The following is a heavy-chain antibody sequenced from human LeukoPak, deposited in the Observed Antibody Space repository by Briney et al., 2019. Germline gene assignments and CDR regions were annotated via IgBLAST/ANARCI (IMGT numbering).Heavy chain of an antibody. CDR2: IASDGSST. CDR3: ARGRPHGNDY. V-gene: IGHV3-74*01. J-gene: IGHJ4*02. D-gene: IGHD4-23*01. Sequence: GGSLRLSCAASGFTFSSYWMNWVRQAPGKGLVWVSRIASDGSSTTYADSVKGRFSISRDNAKNTLYLQVNSLRVEDTAVYYCARGRPHGNDYWGQGTLVTVSS. CDR1: GFTFSSYW.